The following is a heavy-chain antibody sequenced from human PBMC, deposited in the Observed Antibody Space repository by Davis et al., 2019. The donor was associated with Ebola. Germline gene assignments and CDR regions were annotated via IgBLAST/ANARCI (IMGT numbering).Heavy chain of an antibody. CDR3: VRSNWGPDN. CDR2: IKQDGSEK. D-gene: IGHD7-27*01. CDR1: GFTLHDYG. V-gene: IGHV3-7*01. Sequence: GESLKISCAASGFTLHDYGMDWVRQAPGKGLEWVANIKQDGSEKYYVDSVKGRFTISRDNTKNSLNLQMNNLRAEDTGVYHCVRSNWGPDNWGQGTLVTVSS. J-gene: IGHJ4*02.